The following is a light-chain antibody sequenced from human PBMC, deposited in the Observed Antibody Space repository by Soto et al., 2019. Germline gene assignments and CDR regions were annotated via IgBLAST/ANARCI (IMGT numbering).Light chain of an antibody. Sequence: QSALTQPASVSGSPGQSITISCTGTSSDVGSYNLVSWYQQLPGKAPKLMIYEGSKRPSGVSNRFSGSKSGNTASPTISGLQAEDEADYYCCSYAGSSAVVFGGGTKVTVL. CDR1: SSDVGSYNL. CDR2: EGS. J-gene: IGLJ2*01. CDR3: CSYAGSSAVV. V-gene: IGLV2-23*01.